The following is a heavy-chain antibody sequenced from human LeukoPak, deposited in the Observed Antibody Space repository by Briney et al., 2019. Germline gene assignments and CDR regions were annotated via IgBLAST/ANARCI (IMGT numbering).Heavy chain of an antibody. J-gene: IGHJ4*02. Sequence: GGSLSLFCAASGFNFRSYWMSWVRQAPGKGLAWVANIKQDGSEKHYVGSVEGRFTISRDNVDNSLYLQMNSRRAEGTAVYYCATNQDFRFDYWGQGILVTVSS. D-gene: IGHD3-3*01. CDR3: ATNQDFRFDY. CDR1: GFNFRSYW. V-gene: IGHV3-7*05. CDR2: IKQDGSEK.